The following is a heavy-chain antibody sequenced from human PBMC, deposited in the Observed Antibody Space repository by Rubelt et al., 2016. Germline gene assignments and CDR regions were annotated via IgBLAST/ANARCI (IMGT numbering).Heavy chain of an antibody. CDR1: GFTFNSYW. CDR2: IKQDGSDK. J-gene: IGHJ4*02. Sequence: EVQLVESGGGLVKPGGSLRLSCAASGFTFNSYWMDWVRQAPGKGLEWVANIKQDGSDKYYVDSVKGRFTISRDNAKNLVFLQMNSVRAEDTAVYFCSRMLEDWGQGALVTVSS. D-gene: IGHD3-16*01. CDR3: SRMLED. V-gene: IGHV3-7*04.